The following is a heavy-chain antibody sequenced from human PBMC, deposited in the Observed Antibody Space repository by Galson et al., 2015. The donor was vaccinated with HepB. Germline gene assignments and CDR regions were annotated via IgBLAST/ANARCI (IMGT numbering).Heavy chain of an antibody. J-gene: IGHJ6*02. V-gene: IGHV1-18*04. CDR3: AREIIAAPGRGYYYGMDV. Sequence: SCKASGYTFTSYGISWMRQAPGQGLEWMGWISAYNGNTNYAQKLQGRVTMTTDTSTSTAYMELRSLRSDDTAVYYCAREIIAAPGRGYYYGMDVWGQGTTVTVSS. CDR2: ISAYNGNT. D-gene: IGHD6-13*01. CDR1: GYTFTSYG.